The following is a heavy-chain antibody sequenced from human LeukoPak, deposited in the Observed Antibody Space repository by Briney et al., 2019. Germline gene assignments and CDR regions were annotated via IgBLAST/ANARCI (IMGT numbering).Heavy chain of an antibody. CDR2: IYYSGNT. D-gene: IGHD6-13*01. CDR3: ARAGYSSSWYYFDY. Sequence: SETLSLTCTVSGGSISSYYWYWIRQPPGKGLEWIGYIYYSGNTNYNPSLKSRVTISVDTSRNQFSLKLRSVTAADTAVYYCARAGYSSSWYYFDYWGQGTLVTVSS. J-gene: IGHJ4*02. V-gene: IGHV4-59*01. CDR1: GGSISSYY.